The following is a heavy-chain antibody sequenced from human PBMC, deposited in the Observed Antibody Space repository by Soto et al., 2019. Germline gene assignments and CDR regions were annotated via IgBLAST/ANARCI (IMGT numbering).Heavy chain of an antibody. V-gene: IGHV3-23*05. CDR3: AKLLGLNLQDGFDI. CDR2: ISTSGADT. CDR1: GFTFSSAA. Sequence: EVQLLESGGGLVQPGGSLRLSCAASGFTFSSAAMSWVRQVPGKAPEWVSTISTSGADTYYADSVRGRLTISRDNSKDTLYLQINRLRGEDAALYYCAKLLGLNLQDGFDIWGQGTVVTISS. J-gene: IGHJ3*02. D-gene: IGHD3-16*01.